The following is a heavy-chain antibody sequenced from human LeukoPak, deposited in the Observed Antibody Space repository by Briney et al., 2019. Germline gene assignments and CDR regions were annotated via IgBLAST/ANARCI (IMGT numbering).Heavy chain of an antibody. CDR3: ARRNLSSWYFDL. V-gene: IGHV4-4*07. CDR1: GGSTSSYY. J-gene: IGHJ2*01. Sequence: SETLSLTCTVSGGSTSSYYWSWSRQPAGKGLEWIGRIYTSGSTNYNPSLKSRVTMSVDTSKNQFSLKLSSVTAADTAVYYCARRNLSSWYFDLWGRGTLVTVSS. CDR2: IYTSGST. D-gene: IGHD1-14*01.